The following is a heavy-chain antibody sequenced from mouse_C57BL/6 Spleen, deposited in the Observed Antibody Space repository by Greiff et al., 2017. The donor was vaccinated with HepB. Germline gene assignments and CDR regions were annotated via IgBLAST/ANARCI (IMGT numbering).Heavy chain of an antibody. V-gene: IGHV1-54*01. Sequence: QVHVKQSGAELVRPGTSVKVSCKASGYAFTNYLIEWVKQRPGQGLEWIGVINPGSGGTNYNEKFKGKATLTADKSSSTAYMQLSSLTSEDSAVYFCARDYYGWFAYWGQGTLVTVSA. D-gene: IGHD1-1*01. CDR1: GYAFTNYL. J-gene: IGHJ3*01. CDR2: INPGSGGT. CDR3: ARDYYGWFAY.